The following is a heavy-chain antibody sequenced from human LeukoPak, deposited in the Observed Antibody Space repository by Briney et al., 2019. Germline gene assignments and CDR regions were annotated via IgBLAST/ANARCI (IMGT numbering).Heavy chain of an antibody. J-gene: IGHJ3*02. Sequence: SETLSLTCAVSGASITSCYWSWVRQSAGKGLEWIGRLYTTGTTNYNPSLKSRVTMSGDPSKNQLSLTLTSVTTADTAVYYCVRDGANWEEPNDAFDTWGQGTLLTVSS. D-gene: IGHD1-26*01. CDR1: GASITSCY. CDR3: VRDGANWEEPNDAFDT. V-gene: IGHV4-4*07. CDR2: LYTTGTT.